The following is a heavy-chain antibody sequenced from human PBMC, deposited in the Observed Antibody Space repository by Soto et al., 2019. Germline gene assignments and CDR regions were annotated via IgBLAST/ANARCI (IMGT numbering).Heavy chain of an antibody. CDR3: ASRGYNDYGDYWSDY. CDR2: IYHSGST. J-gene: IGHJ4*02. V-gene: IGHV4-30-2*01. D-gene: IGHD4-17*01. Sequence: PSETLSLTCAVSGGSISSGGYSWSWIRQPPGKGLEWIGYIYHSGSTYYNPSLKSRVTISVDRSKNQFSLKLSSVTAADTAVYYCASRGYNDYGDYWSDYWGQGTLVTVSS. CDR1: GGSISSGGYS.